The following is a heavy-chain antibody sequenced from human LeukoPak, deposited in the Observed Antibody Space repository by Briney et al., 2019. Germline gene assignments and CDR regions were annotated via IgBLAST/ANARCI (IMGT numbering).Heavy chain of an antibody. Sequence: GGSLRLSCAASGFSFSTYWMSWVRQAPGQGLEWVASIKYDASEKHYVDSVKGRFTISRDNAKNSLYLQMNSLRAEDTAVYYCARVGITMVRGVVIKGYYYYMDVWGKGTTVTISS. CDR1: GFSFSTYW. CDR3: ARVGITMVRGVVIKGYYYYMDV. V-gene: IGHV3-7*01. CDR2: IKYDASEK. J-gene: IGHJ6*03. D-gene: IGHD3-10*01.